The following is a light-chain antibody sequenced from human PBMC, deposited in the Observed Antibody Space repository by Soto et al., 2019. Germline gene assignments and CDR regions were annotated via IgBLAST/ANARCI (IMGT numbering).Light chain of an antibody. CDR3: QQYKNWPPVT. CDR2: GAS. J-gene: IGKJ4*01. CDR1: QSVSNN. V-gene: IGKV3-15*01. Sequence: EIVLTQSPATLSLSPGERATLSCRASQSVSNNLAWYQQKSGQSPRLLIYGASTRATGIPARFSGSGSETDFTLTISSLQSEDFAVYYCQQYKNWPPVTFGGGIKVDIK.